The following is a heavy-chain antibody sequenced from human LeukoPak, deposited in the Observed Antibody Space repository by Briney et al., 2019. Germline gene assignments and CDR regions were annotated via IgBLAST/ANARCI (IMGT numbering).Heavy chain of an antibody. J-gene: IGHJ6*04. D-gene: IGHD3-3*01. CDR1: GYTFTGYY. V-gene: IGHV1-2*02. CDR3: ARVRGFWSGYLPEVQMDV. Sequence: VASVKASCKASGYTFTGYYMHWVRQAPGQGLELMGWINPNSGGTNYAQKFQGRVTMTRDTSISTAYMELSRLRSDDTAVYYCARVRGFWSGYLPEVQMDVWGKGTTVTVSS. CDR2: INPNSGGT.